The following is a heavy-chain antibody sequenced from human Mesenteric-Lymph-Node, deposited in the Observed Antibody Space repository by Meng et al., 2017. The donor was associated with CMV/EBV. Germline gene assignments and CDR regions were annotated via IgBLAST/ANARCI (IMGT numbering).Heavy chain of an antibody. CDR2: IIPIVGVP. D-gene: IGHD2-8*01. CDR3: ARVYDQVNGMDV. CDR1: GGTFSSYA. J-gene: IGHJ6*02. V-gene: IGHV1-69*10. Sequence: SVKVSCKASGGTFSSYAISWVRQAPGQGLEWMGGIIPIVGVPSYAQDFQGRVTIAADRSTRTAYLELKSLRSGDTAVYYCARVYDQVNGMDVWGQGTTVTVSS.